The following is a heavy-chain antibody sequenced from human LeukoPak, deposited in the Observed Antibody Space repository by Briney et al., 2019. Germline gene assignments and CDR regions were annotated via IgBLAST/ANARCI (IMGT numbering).Heavy chain of an antibody. CDR1: GFTFSSYS. CDR3: ARAFKSGRGAFDI. Sequence: TPGGSLRLSCAASGFTFSSYSMNWVRQAPGKGLEWVSSISSSSSYIYYADSVKGRFTISRDNAKNSLYLQMNSLGAEDTAVYYCARAFKSGRGAFDIWGQGTMVTVSS. J-gene: IGHJ3*02. CDR2: ISSSSSYI. V-gene: IGHV3-21*01. D-gene: IGHD3-10*01.